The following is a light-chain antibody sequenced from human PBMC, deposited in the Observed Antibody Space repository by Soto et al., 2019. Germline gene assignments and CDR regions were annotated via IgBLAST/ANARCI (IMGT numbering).Light chain of an antibody. CDR2: GAS. CDR1: QSVRSD. V-gene: IGKV3-15*01. CDR3: QQFSSYPLT. J-gene: IGKJ4*01. Sequence: EVVMTQSPATLSVSPGERATLSCWASQSVRSDLAWYQQKPGQTPRLLIYGASTRAPGIPARFSGSGSGTDFTLTISRLEPEDFAVYYCQQFSSYPLTFGGGTKVDIK.